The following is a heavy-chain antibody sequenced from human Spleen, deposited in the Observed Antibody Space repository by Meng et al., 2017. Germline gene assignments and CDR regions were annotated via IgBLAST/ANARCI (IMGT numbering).Heavy chain of an antibody. V-gene: IGHV3-33*01. CDR3: ARTYFSSGAYGPLGY. CDR1: GFSFSNYG. D-gene: IGHD3-10*01. J-gene: IGHJ4*02. CDR2: IWFDGSRK. Sequence: GGPLRLFCAASGFSFSNYGMNWVRQAPGKGLEWVALIWFDGSRKYYADSVKGRFTISRDNSKNTLYVQMNSLRAEDTAIYYCARTYFSSGAYGPLGYWGQGTQVTVSS.